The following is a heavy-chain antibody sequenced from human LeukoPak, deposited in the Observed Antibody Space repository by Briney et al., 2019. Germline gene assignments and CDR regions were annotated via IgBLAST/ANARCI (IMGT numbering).Heavy chain of an antibody. CDR1: GGTFSSYA. V-gene: IGHV1-69*13. D-gene: IGHD5-18*01. Sequence: SVKVSCKASGGTFSSYAISWVRQAPGQGLEWMGGIIPIFGTVNYAQKFQGRVTITADESTSTAYMELSSLRSEDTAVYYCARDRSLRELWLRNWFDPWGQGTLVTVSS. J-gene: IGHJ5*02. CDR2: IIPIFGTV. CDR3: ARDRSLRELWLRNWFDP.